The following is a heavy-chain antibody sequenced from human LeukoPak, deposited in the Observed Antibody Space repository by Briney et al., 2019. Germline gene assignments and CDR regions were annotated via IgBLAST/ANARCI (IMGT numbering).Heavy chain of an antibody. V-gene: IGHV3-7*01. D-gene: IGHD5-18*01. CDR2: IKQDGSEK. CDR3: ARDRHVLGFEYSYGYDY. CDR1: GFTFSSYG. Sequence: GGSLRLSCAASGFTFSSYGMQWVRQAPGKGLEWVANIKQDGSEKYYVDSVKGRFTISRDNAKNSLYLQMNSLRAEDTAVYYCARDRHVLGFEYSYGYDYWGQGTLVTVSS. J-gene: IGHJ4*02.